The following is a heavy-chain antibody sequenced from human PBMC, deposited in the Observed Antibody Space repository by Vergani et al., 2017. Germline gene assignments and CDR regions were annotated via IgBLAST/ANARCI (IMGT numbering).Heavy chain of an antibody. D-gene: IGHD3-3*01. CDR2: LFPIFGTA. J-gene: IGHJ5*02. Sequence: QVQLVQSGPDVTTPASSLNFSSHSSLSTFIRFPISSLRLPPAPCLHVLACLFPIFGTANYAQKFQGRVTITADESTSTAYMELSSLRSEDTAVSYCARVDFCSGPQRWFDPWGQGTLVTVSS. CDR3: ARVDFCSGPQRWFDP. V-gene: IGHV1-69*01. CDR1: LSTFIRFP.